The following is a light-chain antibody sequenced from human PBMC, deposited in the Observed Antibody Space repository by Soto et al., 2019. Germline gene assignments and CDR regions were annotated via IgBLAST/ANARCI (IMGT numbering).Light chain of an antibody. Sequence: QSVLTQPPSASGTPGQRVTISCSGSSSNIGSNTVNWYQHLPGTAPKLLIYSNNQRPSGVPDQFSGSKSGTSASLAISGLQSEDEADYYCAAWDDSLNGPGVVFGGGTKLTVL. CDR2: SNN. CDR3: AAWDDSLNGPGVV. V-gene: IGLV1-44*01. CDR1: SSNIGSNT. J-gene: IGLJ2*01.